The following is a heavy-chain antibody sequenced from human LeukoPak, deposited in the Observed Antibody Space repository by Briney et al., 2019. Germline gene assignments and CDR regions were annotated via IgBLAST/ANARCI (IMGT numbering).Heavy chain of an antibody. J-gene: IGHJ4*02. V-gene: IGHV3-7*01. CDR3: VPALGG. Sequence: GGSLRLSCSASGFTLGSYTMNWVPPATGKGVEWVANIKPDGNEQYSVRSVKGRFTISREHAKNSLYLQVNGLRAQGTAGYCCVPALGGWGQGTLVTVSS. D-gene: IGHD3-16*01. CDR2: IKPDGNEQ. CDR1: GFTLGSYT.